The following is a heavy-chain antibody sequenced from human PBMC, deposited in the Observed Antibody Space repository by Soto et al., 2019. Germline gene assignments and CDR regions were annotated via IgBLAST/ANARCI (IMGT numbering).Heavy chain of an antibody. V-gene: IGHV3-23*01. CDR3: VKWGDDSKYSHH. CDR2: MNESGGRT. Sequence: PGGSLRLSCAASEFIFSKSAMMWVRQAPGAGLEWVSGMNESGGRTFYADSVKGRFTISRDNLKNTLFMKTNSLKAADTDIYYCVKWGDDSKYSHHWGQGTLVTVSS. D-gene: IGHD3-10*01. CDR1: EFIFSKSA. J-gene: IGHJ1*01.